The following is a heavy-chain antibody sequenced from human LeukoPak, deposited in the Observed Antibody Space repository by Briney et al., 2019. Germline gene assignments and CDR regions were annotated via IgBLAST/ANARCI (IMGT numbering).Heavy chain of an antibody. Sequence: GGSLRLSCAASGFTFSSYWMSWVRQAPGKGLEWVANIKQDGSEKYYVDSVEGRLTISRDNAKNSLYLQMNSLRAEDTAVYYCARGLRYFDWLPLPPDYWGQGTLVTVSS. CDR1: GFTFSSYW. CDR2: IKQDGSEK. D-gene: IGHD3-9*01. V-gene: IGHV3-7*01. CDR3: ARGLRYFDWLPLPPDY. J-gene: IGHJ4*02.